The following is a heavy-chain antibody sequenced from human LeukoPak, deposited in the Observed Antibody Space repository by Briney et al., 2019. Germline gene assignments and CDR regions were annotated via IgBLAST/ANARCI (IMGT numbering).Heavy chain of an antibody. V-gene: IGHV3-23*01. CDR2: ISGSGGTT. D-gene: IGHD1-20*01. CDR1: GFTFSSYA. Sequence: PGGSLRLSCAASGFTFSSYAMSWVRQPPGKGLEWVSAISGSGGTTYYAAPVKGRFTISRDNSKNTLYLQMSSLRAEDTAVYYCAKDTYNWNQFDYWGQGTLVTVSS. J-gene: IGHJ4*02. CDR3: AKDTYNWNQFDY.